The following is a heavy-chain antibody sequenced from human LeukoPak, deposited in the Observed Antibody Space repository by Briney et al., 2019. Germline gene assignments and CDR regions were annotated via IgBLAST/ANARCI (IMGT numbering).Heavy chain of an antibody. CDR1: EYSFPNYC. V-gene: IGHV5-51*01. Sequence: GESLKISCKHSEYSFPNYCVGWVRQMPGKGLEWMGIIYPDDSDTRYSPSFQGQVTISADKSISTAYLQWSSLKASDTAMYYCARTGRYSGSMLDYWGQGTLVTVSS. CDR2: IYPDDSDT. CDR3: ARTGRYSGSMLDY. J-gene: IGHJ4*02. D-gene: IGHD5-12*01.